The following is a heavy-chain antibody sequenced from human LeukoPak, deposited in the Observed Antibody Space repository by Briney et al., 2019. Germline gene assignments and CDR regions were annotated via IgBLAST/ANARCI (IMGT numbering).Heavy chain of an antibody. D-gene: IGHD6-13*01. J-gene: IGHJ4*02. CDR3: ARGGAAAGDFDY. CDR1: GGPISSGSYY. V-gene: IGHV4-61*02. CDR2: IYTSGST. Sequence: SETLSLTCTVSGGPISSGSYYWSWIRQPAGKGLEWIGRIYTSGSTNYNPSLKSRVTISVDTSKNQFSLKLSSVTAADTAVYYCARGGAAAGDFDYWGQGTLCTVSS.